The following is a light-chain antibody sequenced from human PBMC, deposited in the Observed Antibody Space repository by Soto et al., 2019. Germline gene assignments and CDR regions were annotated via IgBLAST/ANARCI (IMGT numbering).Light chain of an antibody. CDR2: EGS. Sequence: QSALTQPASVSGSPGQSITISCTGTSSDVGSYNFVSWYQQHPGKAPKLMIYEGSKRPSGVSNRFSGSKSGNTASLTISGLQAEDEADYDCCSYAGSSTFEVFGGGTKLTVL. J-gene: IGLJ3*02. CDR3: CSYAGSSTFEV. V-gene: IGLV2-23*03. CDR1: SSDVGSYNF.